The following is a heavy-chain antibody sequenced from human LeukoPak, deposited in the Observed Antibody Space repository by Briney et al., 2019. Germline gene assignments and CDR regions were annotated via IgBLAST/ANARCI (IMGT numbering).Heavy chain of an antibody. CDR1: GGSISSSYY. J-gene: IGHJ4*02. Sequence: SETLSLTCTVSGGSISSSYYWGWIRQPPGKGLEWIGSIYYTRSTYYNPSLKSRVTISVDTSKNQFSLKLTSVTAADTAVYYCARGVLSDYWGQGTLVTVSS. V-gene: IGHV4-39*01. CDR3: ARGVLSDY. CDR2: IYYTRST. D-gene: IGHD3-10*01.